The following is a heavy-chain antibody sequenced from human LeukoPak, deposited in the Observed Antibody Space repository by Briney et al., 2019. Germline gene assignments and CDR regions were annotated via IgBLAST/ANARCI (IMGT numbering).Heavy chain of an antibody. Sequence: ASVKVSCKASGYTFTGYYMHWVRQAPGQGLEWMGWINPNSGGTNYAQKFQGRVTMTRDTSISTAYMELSRLRSDDTAVYYCATAVDRFDYFDYWGQGTLDTVSS. D-gene: IGHD5-12*01. CDR3: ATAVDRFDYFDY. CDR2: INPNSGGT. J-gene: IGHJ4*02. CDR1: GYTFTGYY. V-gene: IGHV1-2*02.